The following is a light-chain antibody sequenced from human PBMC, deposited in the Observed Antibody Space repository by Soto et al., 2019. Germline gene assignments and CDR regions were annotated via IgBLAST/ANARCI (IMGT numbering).Light chain of an antibody. CDR2: GAS. V-gene: IGKV3-15*01. Sequence: EIVMTQSPATLSVSPGERATLSCRASQSVSGNLAGYQQKPGQAPRLLIHGASTRATGIPARFSGSGSGTEFTLTISSLQSEDFAVYYCQQYSNWPPYTFGQGTKLEIK. CDR3: QQYSNWPPYT. CDR1: QSVSGN. J-gene: IGKJ2*01.